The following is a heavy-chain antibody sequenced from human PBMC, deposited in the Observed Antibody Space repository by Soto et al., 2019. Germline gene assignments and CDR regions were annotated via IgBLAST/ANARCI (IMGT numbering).Heavy chain of an antibody. Sequence: PSETLSLTCTVSGGSISSGGYYWSWIRQHPGKGLEWIGYIYYSGSTYYNPSLKSRVTISVDTSKNQFSLKLSSVTAADTAVYYCARDPVASYGDYYYYGMDVWGQGTTVTVSS. CDR1: GGSISSGGYY. CDR3: ARDPVASYGDYYYYGMDV. J-gene: IGHJ6*02. V-gene: IGHV4-31*03. D-gene: IGHD4-17*01. CDR2: IYYSGST.